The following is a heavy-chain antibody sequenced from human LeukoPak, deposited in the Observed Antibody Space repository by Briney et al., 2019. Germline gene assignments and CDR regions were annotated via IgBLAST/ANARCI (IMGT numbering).Heavy chain of an antibody. Sequence: GGSLRLSCAASGFTVSSNYMSRVRQAPGKGLEWVSVIYSGGSTYYADSVKGRFTISRDNSKNTLYLQMNSLRAEDTAVYYCARGITMIGLDYWGQGTLVTVSS. CDR1: GFTVSSNY. J-gene: IGHJ4*02. V-gene: IGHV3-53*01. CDR2: IYSGGST. CDR3: ARGITMIGLDY. D-gene: IGHD3-22*01.